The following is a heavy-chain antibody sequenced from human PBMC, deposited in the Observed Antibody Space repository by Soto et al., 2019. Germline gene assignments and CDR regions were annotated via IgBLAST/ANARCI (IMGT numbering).Heavy chain of an antibody. CDR2: ISAYNGNT. CDR1: GYTFTSYG. D-gene: IGHD6-13*01. CDR3: ARQGAGNSDAFDI. J-gene: IGHJ3*02. V-gene: IGHV1-18*01. Sequence: QIQLVQSGAEVKKPGASVKVSCKTSGYTFTSYGISWVRQAPGQGLEWMGWISAYNGNTNYAQKLQGRVTMTTDTTTRTAYMKLGSLRSDATAVYYCARQGAGNSDAFDIWGQGTIVTVSS.